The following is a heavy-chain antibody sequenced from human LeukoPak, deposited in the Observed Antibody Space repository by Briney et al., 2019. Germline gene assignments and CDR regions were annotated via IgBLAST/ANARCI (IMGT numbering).Heavy chain of an antibody. CDR1: GFSLSTSGVG. D-gene: IGHD3-9*01. CDR2: IYWNDDK. CDR3: ARRRGYFDWLYFDY. V-gene: IGHV2-5*01. Sequence: ESGPTLVKPTQTLTLTCTFSGFSLSTSGVGVGWIRQPPGKALEWLALIYWNDDKRYSPSLKSRLTITKDTSKNQVVLTMTNMDPVDTATYYCARRRGYFDWLYFDYWGQGTLVTVSS. J-gene: IGHJ4*02.